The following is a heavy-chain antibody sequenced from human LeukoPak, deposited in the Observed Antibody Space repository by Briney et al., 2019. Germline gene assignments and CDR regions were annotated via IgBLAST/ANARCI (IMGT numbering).Heavy chain of an antibody. J-gene: IGHJ6*02. D-gene: IGHD6-19*01. V-gene: IGHV4-59*08. CDR1: GAPISSYF. CDR2: IHYSGST. CDR3: ARHESYSLPVAGAYYSYPMDV. Sequence: SETLSLTCSVPGAPISSYFWSWIRQPPGKGLEWISYIHYSGSTNYNPSLKSRLTIFIYTSKKQIYLRIISVTSADTDVYYCARHESYSLPVAGAYYSYPMDVWGQGTTVTVSS.